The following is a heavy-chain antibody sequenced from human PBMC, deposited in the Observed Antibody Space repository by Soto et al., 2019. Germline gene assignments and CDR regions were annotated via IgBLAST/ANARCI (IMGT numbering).Heavy chain of an antibody. Sequence: GGSLRLSCAASGFTFSSYGMHWVRQAPGKGLEWVAVIWYDGSNKYYADSVKGRFTISRDNSKNTLYLQMNILRAEDTAVYYCARGSPSIAAAGIAVWLDYWGQGTLVTVSS. J-gene: IGHJ4*02. CDR1: GFTFSSYG. CDR3: ARGSPSIAAAGIAVWLDY. CDR2: IWYDGSNK. V-gene: IGHV3-33*01. D-gene: IGHD6-13*01.